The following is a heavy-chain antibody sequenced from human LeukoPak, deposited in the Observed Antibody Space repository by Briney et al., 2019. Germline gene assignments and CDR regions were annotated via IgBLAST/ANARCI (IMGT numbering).Heavy chain of an antibody. V-gene: IGHV3-15*01. CDR1: GFTISNAW. CDR2: IKSKTDGGTT. J-gene: IGHJ3*02. Sequence: GGSLRLSCAASGFTISNAWMSWVRQAPGKGLEWVGRIKSKTDGGTTDYAAPVKGRFTISRDDSKNTLYLQMNSLKTEDTAVYYCTTEEEGIAVAGDDAFDIWGQGTMVTVSS. CDR3: TTEEEGIAVAGDDAFDI. D-gene: IGHD6-19*01.